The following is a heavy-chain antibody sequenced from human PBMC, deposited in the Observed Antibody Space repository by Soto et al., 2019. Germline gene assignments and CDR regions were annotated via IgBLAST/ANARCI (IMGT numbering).Heavy chain of an antibody. J-gene: IGHJ4*02. CDR3: ARDPRNGPTLFDY. CDR1: GYTFTSYA. D-gene: IGHD2-8*01. Sequence: GASVKVSCKASGYTFTSYAMHWVRQAPGQRLEWMGWINAGNGSTSYAQKFQGRVTMTRDTSTSTVYMELSSLRSEDTAVYYCARDPRNGPTLFDYWGQGTLVTVSS. V-gene: IGHV1-3*01. CDR2: INAGNGST.